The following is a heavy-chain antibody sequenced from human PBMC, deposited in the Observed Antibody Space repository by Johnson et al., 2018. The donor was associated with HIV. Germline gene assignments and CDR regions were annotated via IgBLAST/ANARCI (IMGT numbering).Heavy chain of an antibody. J-gene: IGHJ3*02. Sequence: VQLVESGGGLVQPGGSLRLSCAASGFTVSSNYMSWVRQAPGKGLEWVSVIYSGGSTYYADSVKGRFTISRDNSKNTLYLQMNSLRAEDTAVYYCVYDSSGYYAFDMWGQGTMVTVSS. D-gene: IGHD3-22*01. V-gene: IGHV3-66*02. CDR3: VYDSSGYYAFDM. CDR1: GFTVSSNY. CDR2: IYSGGST.